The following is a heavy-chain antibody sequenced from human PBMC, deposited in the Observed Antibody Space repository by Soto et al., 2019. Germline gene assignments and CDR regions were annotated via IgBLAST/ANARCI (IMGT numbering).Heavy chain of an antibody. V-gene: IGHV3-7*03. J-gene: IGHJ4*02. CDR1: GFTFRSYW. Sequence: GGSLRLSCATSGFTFRSYWMTWVRQAPGKGPEWVANIKPDGSEKQYVDSVKGRFTVSRDNAKKSLDLQMNSLRVEDTAVYYCARAEDYDFWSGPPKYFDNWGQGTQVTVS. D-gene: IGHD3-3*01. CDR3: ARAEDYDFWSGPPKYFDN. CDR2: IKPDGSEK.